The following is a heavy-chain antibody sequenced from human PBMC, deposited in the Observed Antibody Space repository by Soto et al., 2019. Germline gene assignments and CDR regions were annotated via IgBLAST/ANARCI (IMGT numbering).Heavy chain of an antibody. Sequence: PSEALSLTCTVSGFAITRCYYWALIRRPPGKGLEWIASIYHSGSTNYNPSLKSRVTISVDTSKNQISLRLKSVTAADTAVYYCARAETSGIHYFDYWGQGSLVTVSS. V-gene: IGHV4-38-2*02. CDR3: ARAETSGIHYFDY. D-gene: IGHD6-13*01. CDR1: GFAITRCYY. J-gene: IGHJ4*02. CDR2: IYHSGST.